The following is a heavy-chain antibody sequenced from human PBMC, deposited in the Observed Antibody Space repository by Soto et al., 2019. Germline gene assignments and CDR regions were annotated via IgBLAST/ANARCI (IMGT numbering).Heavy chain of an antibody. J-gene: IGHJ5*02. V-gene: IGHV4-34*01. CDR2: INHSGST. Sequence: QVQLQQWGAGLLKPSETLSLTCAVYGGSFSGYYWSWIRQPPGKGLEWIGEINHSGSTNYNPSLKSRVTISVDTSKNQFSLKLSSVTAADTAVYYCARVVGEVTIFGVVITNVRLFDPWGQGTLVTVSS. D-gene: IGHD3-3*01. CDR1: GGSFSGYY. CDR3: ARVVGEVTIFGVVITNVRLFDP.